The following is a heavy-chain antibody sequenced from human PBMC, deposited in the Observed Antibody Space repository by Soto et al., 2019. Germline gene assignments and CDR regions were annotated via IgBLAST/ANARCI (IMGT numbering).Heavy chain of an antibody. CDR3: ARSHHSVIDFYYGMDV. CDR2: MNPNSGNT. D-gene: IGHD2-21*01. Sequence: ASVQVSCKASGYTFTSYDINWVRQATGQGLEWMGWMNPNSGNTGYAQKFQGRVTMTRNNSISTADMELSSLRSEDTSVYYCARSHHSVIDFYYGMDVWGQGTTVTVSS. V-gene: IGHV1-8*01. J-gene: IGHJ6*02. CDR1: GYTFTSYD.